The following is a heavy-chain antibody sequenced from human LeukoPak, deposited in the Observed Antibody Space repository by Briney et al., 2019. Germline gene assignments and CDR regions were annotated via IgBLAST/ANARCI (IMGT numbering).Heavy chain of an antibody. CDR1: GFTFSSYA. Sequence: GGSLRLSCGASGFTFSSYAMSWVRRAPGKGLEWVSAISGSGGSTYYADSVKGRFTISRDNSKNTLYLQMNSLRAEDTAVYYCAKDPSGIFDYWGQGTLVTVSS. CDR3: AKDPSGIFDY. CDR2: ISGSGGST. V-gene: IGHV3-23*01. J-gene: IGHJ4*02.